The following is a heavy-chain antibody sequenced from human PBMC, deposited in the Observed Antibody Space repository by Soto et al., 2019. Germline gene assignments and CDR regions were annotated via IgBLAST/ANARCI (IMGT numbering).Heavy chain of an antibody. J-gene: IGHJ6*02. CDR2: INHSGST. CDR1: GGCFSGYY. CDR3: ARGGYSYGYSRYYYYYYGMDV. Sequence: KTSETLSLTCAVYGGCFSGYYWSWIRQPPGKGLEWIGEINHSGSTNYNPSLKSRVTISVDTSKNQFSLKLSSVTAADTAVYYCARGGYSYGYSRYYYYYYGMDVWGQGTTVTVSS. D-gene: IGHD5-18*01. V-gene: IGHV4-34*01.